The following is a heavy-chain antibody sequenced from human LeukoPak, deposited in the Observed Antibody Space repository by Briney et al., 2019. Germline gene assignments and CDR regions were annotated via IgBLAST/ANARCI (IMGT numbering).Heavy chain of an antibody. D-gene: IGHD3-3*01. CDR3: ARENRNDLWSGYFAY. Sequence: PSETLSLTCTISGGSLSNHYWNWVRQPPGKGLEWIRYIYYTGNTNYNPPLKSRVTLSVDTSKNHFSLKLTSVTATDTAVYYCARENRNDLWSGYFAYWGQGTLVTVSS. J-gene: IGHJ4*02. CDR2: IYYTGNT. V-gene: IGHV4-4*08. CDR1: GGSLSNHY.